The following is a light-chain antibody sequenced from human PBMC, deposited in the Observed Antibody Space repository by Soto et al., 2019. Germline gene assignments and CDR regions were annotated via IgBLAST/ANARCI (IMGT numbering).Light chain of an antibody. CDR3: QQDGGSPRT. J-gene: IGKJ1*01. V-gene: IGKV3-20*01. Sequence: ELVLTQSPGTLSLSPGERATLSCRASQSVSSSSLAWYQQKRGQAPRLLIHDASSRATGIPDRFSGSGSGTDFTLTIRSLEPEAFAVYYCQQDGGSPRTFGQGTKVEVK. CDR1: QSVSSSS. CDR2: DAS.